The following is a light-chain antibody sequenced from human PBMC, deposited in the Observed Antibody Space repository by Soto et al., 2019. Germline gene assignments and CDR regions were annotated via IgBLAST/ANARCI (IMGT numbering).Light chain of an antibody. CDR3: SSYAGSNKYVV. J-gene: IGLJ2*01. V-gene: IGLV2-8*01. CDR1: SSDVGGYNY. Sequence: QSALTQPPSASGSPGQSVTISCTGSSSDVGGYNYVSWYRQHPGKAPKLMIYEVSKRPSGVPDRFSGSKSGNTASLTVSGLQAEDEADYYCSSYAGSNKYVVFGGGTKLTVL. CDR2: EVS.